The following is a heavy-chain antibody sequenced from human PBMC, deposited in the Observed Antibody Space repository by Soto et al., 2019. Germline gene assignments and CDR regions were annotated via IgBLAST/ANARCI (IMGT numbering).Heavy chain of an antibody. CDR2: INAGNGNT. CDR1: GYTFTSYA. Sequence: ASVKVSCKASGYTFTSYAMHWVRQAPGQRLEWMGWINAGNGNTKYSQKFQGRVTITRDTSASTAYMELSSLRSEDTAVYYCARDRAGYDFWSGYGNWFDPWCQGTLVTVSS. CDR3: ARDRAGYDFWSGYGNWFDP. V-gene: IGHV1-3*01. D-gene: IGHD3-3*01. J-gene: IGHJ5*02.